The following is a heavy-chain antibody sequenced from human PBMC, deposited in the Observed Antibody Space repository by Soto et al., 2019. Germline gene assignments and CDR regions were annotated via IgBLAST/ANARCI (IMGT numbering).Heavy chain of an antibody. V-gene: IGHV3-7*01. CDR3: ALGVIGYLDWAPDY. CDR1: GTTFTTFW. CDR2: IKQDGSEK. D-gene: IGHD3-9*01. Sequence: EVQLVESGGGLVQPGGSLRLSCAASGTTFTTFWMSWVRQAPGKGLEWVANIKQDGSEKFYVDSVKGRFTISRDNAKNSLYLQMNRLRVEDTAVYYCALGVIGYLDWAPDYWGQGTLVTVSS. J-gene: IGHJ4*02.